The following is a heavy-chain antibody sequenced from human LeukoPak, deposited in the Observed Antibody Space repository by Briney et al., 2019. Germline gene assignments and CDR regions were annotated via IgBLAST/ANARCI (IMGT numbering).Heavy chain of an antibody. J-gene: IGHJ5*02. CDR3: ARGGGFGELKGWFDP. CDR2: IIPIFGTA. D-gene: IGHD3-10*01. V-gene: IGHV1-69*13. Sequence: ASVKVSCKASGGTFSSYAISWVRQAPGHGLEWIGGIIPIFGTANYAQKFQRRVTITADESTSTAYMELSSLRSEDTAVYYCARGGGFGELKGWFDPWGQGTLVTVSS. CDR1: GGTFSSYA.